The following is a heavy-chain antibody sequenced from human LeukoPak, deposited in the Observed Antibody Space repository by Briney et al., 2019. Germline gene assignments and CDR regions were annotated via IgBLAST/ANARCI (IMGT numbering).Heavy chain of an antibody. V-gene: IGHV6-1*01. J-gene: IGHJ6*02. CDR1: GDSVSSNSAA. D-gene: IGHD1-26*01. CDR2: TYYRSKWYN. CDR3: ARVAWHSSGSYYYGMDV. Sequence: SQTLSLTCAISGDSVSSNSAAWHWIRQSPSRGLEWLGRTYYRSKWYNDYAVSVKSRITINPDTSKNQFSLQLNSVTPEDTAVYYCARVAWHSSGSYYYGMDVWGQGTTVTVSS.